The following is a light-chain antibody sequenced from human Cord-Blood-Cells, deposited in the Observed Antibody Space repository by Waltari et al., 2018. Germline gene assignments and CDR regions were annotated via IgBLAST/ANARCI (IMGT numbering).Light chain of an antibody. V-gene: IGLV3-19*01. CDR1: GLSSYY. CDR3: NSRDSSGNHVV. Sequence: SSELTQDPAVSVALGQAVRITCHGDGLSSYYASWYQQKPGQAPVLVIYGKNNRPSGIPDRFSGSSSGNTGSLTITGAQAEDEADYYCNSRDSSGNHVVFGGGTKLTVL. J-gene: IGLJ2*01. CDR2: GKN.